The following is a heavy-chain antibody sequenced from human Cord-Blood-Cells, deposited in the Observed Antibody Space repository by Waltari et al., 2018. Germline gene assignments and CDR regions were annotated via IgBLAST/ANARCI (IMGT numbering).Heavy chain of an antibody. CDR2: IYYSGST. Sequence: QVQLQESGPGLVKPSQTLSITCTVSGGSISSGGDYWSWIRQHPGKGLEWIGYIYYSGSTYYNPSLKSRVTISVDTSKNQFSLKLSSVTAADTAVYYCARDRCSSSQEVYYYGMDVWGQGTTVTVSS. CDR3: ARDRCSSSQEVYYYGMDV. D-gene: IGHD6-6*01. J-gene: IGHJ6*02. CDR1: GGSISSGGDY. V-gene: IGHV4-31*03.